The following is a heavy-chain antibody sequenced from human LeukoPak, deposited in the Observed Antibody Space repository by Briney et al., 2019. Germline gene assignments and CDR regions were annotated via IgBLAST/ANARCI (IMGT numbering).Heavy chain of an antibody. V-gene: IGHV3-48*03. CDR3: AKDMGEYDFWSGHHAFDI. J-gene: IGHJ3*02. D-gene: IGHD3-3*01. Sequence: PGGSLRLSCAASGFTFSSYEMNWVRQARGKWLEWVSYISSSGSTIYYADSVKGRFTIPRDNANNSLYLQMNSLRAEDMALYYCAKDMGEYDFWSGHHAFDIWGQGTMVTVSS. CDR2: ISSSGSTI. CDR1: GFTFSSYE.